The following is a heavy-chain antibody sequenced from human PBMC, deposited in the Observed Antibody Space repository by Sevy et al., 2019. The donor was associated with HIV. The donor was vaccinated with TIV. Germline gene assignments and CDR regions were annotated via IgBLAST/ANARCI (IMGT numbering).Heavy chain of an antibody. J-gene: IGHJ4*02. D-gene: IGHD6-19*01. Sequence: GGSLRLSCAASGFTFRNYGFHWDRQAPGKGLEWVAVISHDGSNKYYTDSVKGRFTISRDNSKNTLDLQMNTLRTEDTAIYYCAKGDSSGWSPPYDYWGQRTLVTVSS. CDR2: ISHDGSNK. V-gene: IGHV3-30*18. CDR1: GFTFRNYG. CDR3: AKGDSSGWSPPYDY.